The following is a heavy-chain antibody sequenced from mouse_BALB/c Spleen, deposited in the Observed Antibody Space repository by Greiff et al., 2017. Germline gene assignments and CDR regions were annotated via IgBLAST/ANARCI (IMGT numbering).Heavy chain of an antibody. D-gene: IGHD1-1*01. J-gene: IGHJ3*01. V-gene: IGHV1S29*02. CDR2: IYPYNGGT. CDR1: GYTFTDYN. Sequence: EVQLQESGPELVKPGASVKISCKASGYTFTDYNMHWVKQSHGKSLEWIGYIYPYNGGTGYNQKFKGKATLTVDKSSSTAFMHLNSLTSEDSAVYYCARGDYGSRAWFAYWGQGTLVTVSA. CDR3: ARGDYGSRAWFAY.